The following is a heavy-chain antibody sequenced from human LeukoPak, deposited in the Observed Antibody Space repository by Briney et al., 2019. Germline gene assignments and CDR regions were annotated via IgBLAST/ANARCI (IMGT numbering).Heavy chain of an antibody. J-gene: IGHJ4*02. D-gene: IGHD6-13*01. CDR1: GYIFTSYW. V-gene: IGHV5-51*01. CDR3: AKMGYTSSPGDS. CDR2: IFPGDSDT. Sequence: GESLKISCKGSGYIFTSYWIAWVRQMPGKGLECMGSIFPGDSDTKYNLSFQGHVTISADKSISTAYLQWSSLNDSDTAMYYCAKMGYTSSPGDSWGQGTLVTVSS.